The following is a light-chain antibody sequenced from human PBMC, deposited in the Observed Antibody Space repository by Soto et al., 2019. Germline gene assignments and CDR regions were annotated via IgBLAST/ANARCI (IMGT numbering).Light chain of an antibody. Sequence: QSALTQPPSASGSPGRSVAISCTGTSSDVGGYNSVSWYQQHPGKAPKLMIYDVRKRPSGVPDRFSGSKSGNTASLTVSGLQADDEADYYCSSYAGSNNLLFGGGTKLTVL. V-gene: IGLV2-8*01. CDR1: SSDVGGYNS. CDR3: SSYAGSNNLL. CDR2: DVR. J-gene: IGLJ2*01.